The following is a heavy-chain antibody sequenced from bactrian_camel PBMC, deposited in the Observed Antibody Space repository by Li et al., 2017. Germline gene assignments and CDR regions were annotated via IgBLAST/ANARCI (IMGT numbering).Heavy chain of an antibody. D-gene: IGHD3*01. V-gene: IGHV3S40*01. Sequence: QLVESGGGLVQPGGSLRLSCAASGFTFGSSSMSWVRQTPGKGYEWVSGISARATETRYADSVKGRFTISRDAAKRSVYLQMNSLQPEDTAMYYCAAGRLPYCSGGALQKKGVNFDDWGQGTQVTVS. CDR1: GFTFGSSS. CDR2: ISARATET. J-gene: IGHJ4*01. CDR3: AAGRLPYCSGGALQKKGVNFDD.